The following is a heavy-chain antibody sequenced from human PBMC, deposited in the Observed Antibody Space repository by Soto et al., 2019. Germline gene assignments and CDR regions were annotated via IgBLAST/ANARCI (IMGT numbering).Heavy chain of an antibody. J-gene: IGHJ4*02. V-gene: IGHV3-72*01. CDR3: AGNPHYGGSPV. CDR2: SRNKANSYTT. D-gene: IGHD4-17*01. CDR1: GFTFSDHY. Sequence: ESGGGLVQPGGSLRLSCAASGFTFSDHYMDWVRQAPGKGLEWVGRSRNKANSYTTEYAASVKDRFTISRDESKNAVYLQMNSLKNEDTAVYYCAGNPHYGGSPVWGQGTLVTVSS.